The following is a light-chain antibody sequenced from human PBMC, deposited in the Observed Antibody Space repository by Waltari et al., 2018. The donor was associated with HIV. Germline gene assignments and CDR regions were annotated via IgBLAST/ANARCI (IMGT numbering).Light chain of an antibody. V-gene: IGLV3-25*03. CDR2: KDK. CDR1: ALPKQY. CDR3: QSADSSGTYPDV. J-gene: IGLJ1*01. Sequence: SYELTQPPSVSVSPGQTARITCSGDALPKQYAYWYQQKPGQAPVLVIYKDKERPSGIPERFSGSSSETTVTLTISGVQTEDEADYYCQSADSSGTYPDVFGTGTKVTVL.